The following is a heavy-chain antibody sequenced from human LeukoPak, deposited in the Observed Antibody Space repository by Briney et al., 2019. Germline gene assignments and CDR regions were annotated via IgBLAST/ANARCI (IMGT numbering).Heavy chain of an antibody. CDR3: AKDPTHYRVWDDYDSTVLSY. CDR1: GFTFSSYG. D-gene: IGHD3-22*01. J-gene: IGHJ4*02. V-gene: IGHV3-30*02. Sequence: PGGSLRLSCAASGFTFSSYGMHWVRQAPGKGLEWAAFIRYDGSNKYYADSVKGRFTTSRDNSKNTLYLQMNSLRAADTAVYYCAKDPTHYRVWDDYDSTVLSYWGQGTLVTVSS. CDR2: IRYDGSNK.